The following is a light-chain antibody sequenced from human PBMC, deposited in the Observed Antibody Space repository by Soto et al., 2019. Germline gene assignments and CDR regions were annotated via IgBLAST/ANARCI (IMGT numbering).Light chain of an antibody. V-gene: IGKV1-39*01. CDR2: AAS. CDR3: QQSYSIPYT. J-gene: IGKJ2*01. Sequence: DIQMTQSPSSLSASVGDRVTITCRARQSISSYLNWYQEKPGKAPKLLIYAASSLPSGVPSRFSGSGSGTDFTLTISSLQPEDFATYYCQQSYSIPYTFGQGTKLEIK. CDR1: QSISSY.